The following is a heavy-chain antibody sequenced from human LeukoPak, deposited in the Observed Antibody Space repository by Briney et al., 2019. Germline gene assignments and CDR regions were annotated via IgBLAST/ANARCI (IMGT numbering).Heavy chain of an antibody. V-gene: IGHV4-59*01. CDR2: IYYSGST. CDR3: ARADGFVGAPSGFDY. Sequence: SETLSLTCTVSGGSISSYYWNWIRQPPGKGLEWIGYIYYSGSTNYNPSLKSRVTISVDTSKNQFSLKLSSVTAADTAVYHCARADGFVGAPSGFDYWGQGTLVTVSS. J-gene: IGHJ4*02. D-gene: IGHD1-26*01. CDR1: GGSISSYY.